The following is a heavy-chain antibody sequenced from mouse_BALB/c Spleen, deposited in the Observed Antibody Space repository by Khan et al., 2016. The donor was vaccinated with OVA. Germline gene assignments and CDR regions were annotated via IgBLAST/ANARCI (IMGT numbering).Heavy chain of an antibody. Sequence: EVQLVESGGGLVQPGGSRKLSCTASGFTFRSFGMHWVRQAPEKGLEWVAYIGSDSSTIYYADTVKGRFTISRDNPKNTLLLQLTSLRSEDTAMYYCASSCYGSWVAYWGQGTLVTVSA. CDR1: GFTFRSFG. CDR2: IGSDSSTI. D-gene: IGHD2-12*01. CDR3: ASSCYGSWVAY. J-gene: IGHJ3*01. V-gene: IGHV5-17*02.